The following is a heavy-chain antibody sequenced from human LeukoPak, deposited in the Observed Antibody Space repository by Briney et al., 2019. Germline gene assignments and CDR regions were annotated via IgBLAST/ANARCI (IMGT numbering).Heavy chain of an antibody. D-gene: IGHD6-19*01. CDR1: GDRVSSNSAA. Sequence: SQTLSLTCAISGDRVSSNSAAWNWIRQSPSRGLEWLGRTYYRSKWYNDYAVSVKSRITINPDTSKNQFSLQLNSVTPEDTAVYYCARETSSGWYFGYYYYYYMDVWGKGTTVTVSS. V-gene: IGHV6-1*01. CDR2: TYYRSKWYN. J-gene: IGHJ6*03. CDR3: ARETSSGWYFGYYYYYYMDV.